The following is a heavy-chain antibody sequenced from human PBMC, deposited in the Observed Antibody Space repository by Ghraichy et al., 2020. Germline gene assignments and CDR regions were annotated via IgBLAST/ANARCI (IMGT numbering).Heavy chain of an antibody. J-gene: IGHJ4*02. CDR2: ISGSGGST. CDR3: AKDAYSGSNSPRGLYYFDY. CDR1: GFTFSSYA. V-gene: IGHV3-23*01. D-gene: IGHD1-26*01. Sequence: GALNISCAASGFTFSSYAMSWVRQAPGKGLEWVSAISGSGGSTYYADSVKGRFTISRDNTKNTLYLQMNSLRAEDTAVYYCAKDAYSGSNSPRGLYYFDYWGQGTLVTVSS.